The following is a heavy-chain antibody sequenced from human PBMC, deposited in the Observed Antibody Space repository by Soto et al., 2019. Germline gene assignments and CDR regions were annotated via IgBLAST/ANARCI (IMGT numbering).Heavy chain of an antibody. CDR1: GGTFSSYA. Sequence: QVQLVQSGAEVKKPGSSVKVSCKASGGTFSSYAISWVRQAPGQGLEWMGGIIPIFGTANYAQKFQGRVTITADESTSTAYVELSSLRSEDTAVYYCASPNYDFWSGYSYYYYYGMDVWGQGTTVTVSS. CDR2: IIPIFGTA. V-gene: IGHV1-69*01. CDR3: ASPNYDFWSGYSYYYYYGMDV. D-gene: IGHD3-3*01. J-gene: IGHJ6*02.